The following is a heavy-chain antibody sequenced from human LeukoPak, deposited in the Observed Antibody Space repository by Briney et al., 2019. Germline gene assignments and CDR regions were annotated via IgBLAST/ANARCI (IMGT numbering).Heavy chain of an antibody. CDR3: ARSKGSNWFDP. V-gene: IGHV6-1*01. J-gene: IGHJ5*02. D-gene: IGHD3-10*01. CDR1: GDTVSTNSAA. Sequence: SQTLSLTCAISGDTVSTNSAAWNRIRQSPSRGLEWLGRTYYRSKWCNDYAVSAKRRITINPDTSKNQFSRQLNSVTPEDTAVYYCARSKGSNWFDPWGQGTLVTVHS. CDR2: TYYRSKWCN.